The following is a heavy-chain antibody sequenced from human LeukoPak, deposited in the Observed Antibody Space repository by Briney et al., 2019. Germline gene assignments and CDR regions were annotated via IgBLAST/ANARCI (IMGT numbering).Heavy chain of an antibody. V-gene: IGHV3-48*03. CDR1: GFTFSSYE. D-gene: IGHD2-15*01. CDR3: ARVVVGYCSGGSCPSWFDP. CDR2: ISSSGSTI. J-gene: IGHJ5*02. Sequence: GGSLRLSCAASGFTFSSYEMNWVRQAPGKGLEWVSYISSSGSTIYYADSVKGRFTISRDNAKNSLYLQMNSLRAEDTAVYYCARVVVGYCSGGSCPSWFDPWGQGTLVTVSS.